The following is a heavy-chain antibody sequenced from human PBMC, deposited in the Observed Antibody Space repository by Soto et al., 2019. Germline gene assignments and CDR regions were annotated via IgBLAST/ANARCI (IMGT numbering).Heavy chain of an antibody. CDR2: IYPGDSDT. J-gene: IGHJ5*02. Sequence: SLKISCKGSGYSVTSYWIGWVRHMPGKGLEWMGIIYPGDSDTRYSPSFQGQVTISADKSISTAYLQWSSLKASDTAMYYCERRGPDCTNGVCYRKNWSDPWGQGNLLTVSS. CDR1: GYSVTSYW. CDR3: ERRGPDCTNGVCYRKNWSDP. V-gene: IGHV5-51*01. D-gene: IGHD2-8*01.